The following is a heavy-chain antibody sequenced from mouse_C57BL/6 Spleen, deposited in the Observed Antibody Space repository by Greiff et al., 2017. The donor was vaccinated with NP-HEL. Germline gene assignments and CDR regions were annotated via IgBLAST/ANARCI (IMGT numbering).Heavy chain of an antibody. Sequence: EVQLQQSGPGLVKPSQSLSLTCSVTGYSITSGYYWNWIRQFPGNKLEWMGYISYDGSNNYNPSLKNRISITRVTSKNQFFLKLNSVTTEDTATLYCANWAWFAYWGQGTLVTVSA. CDR1: GYSITSGYY. CDR3: ANWAWFAY. J-gene: IGHJ3*01. V-gene: IGHV3-6*01. CDR2: ISYDGSN. D-gene: IGHD4-1*02.